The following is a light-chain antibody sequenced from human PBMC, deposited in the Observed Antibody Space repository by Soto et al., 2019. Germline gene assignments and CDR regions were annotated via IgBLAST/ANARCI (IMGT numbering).Light chain of an antibody. CDR2: EGS. V-gene: IGLV2-23*01. J-gene: IGLJ2*01. Sequence: QSALTQPASVSGSPGQSITISCTGTSSDIGSYNFVSWYQHHPGKGPKLMIYEGSKRPSGVANRFSGSKSGNTASLTISGLQAEDEADYYCCSYAGINSIVVFGGGTKVTV. CDR3: CSYAGINSIVV. CDR1: SSDIGSYNF.